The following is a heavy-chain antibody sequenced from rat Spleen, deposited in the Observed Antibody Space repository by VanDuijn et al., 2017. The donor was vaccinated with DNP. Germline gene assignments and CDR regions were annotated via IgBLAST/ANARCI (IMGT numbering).Heavy chain of an antibody. CDR1: GYIFTSNY. V-gene: IGHV1-43*01. CDR2: INTGSGST. D-gene: IGHD1-1*01. Sequence: QVQLQQSGAELPEPGSSVKISCKSSGYIFTSNYIGWIKQTTGQGLEYIGYINTGSGSTNYKEKFKGKDTLTVDRASSTAFMQLNSLTPDDSAVYYCARGGDGIWFAYWGQGVMVTVSS. J-gene: IGHJ2*01. CDR3: ARGGDGIWFAY.